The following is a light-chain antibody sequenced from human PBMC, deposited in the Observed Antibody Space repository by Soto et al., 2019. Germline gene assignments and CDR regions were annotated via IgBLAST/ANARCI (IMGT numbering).Light chain of an antibody. CDR3: QQYKNWPL. Sequence: EIMLTQSPATLSLSPGERVTLSCRTSHSVNSHVAWYQQKPGQAPRLLLYGASTRATGIPVRFSGSGFGTEFTLTISSLQSEDFAVYYCQQYKNWPLFGQGTRLEIK. V-gene: IGKV3-15*01. CDR1: HSVNSH. CDR2: GAS. J-gene: IGKJ5*01.